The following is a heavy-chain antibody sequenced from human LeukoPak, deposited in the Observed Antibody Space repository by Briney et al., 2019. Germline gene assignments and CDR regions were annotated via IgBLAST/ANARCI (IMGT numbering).Heavy chain of an antibody. CDR2: VYFSGIT. V-gene: IGHV4-4*09. D-gene: IGHD2-21*01. J-gene: IGHJ4*02. CDR3: ARAARLPDS. CDR1: DDSIRTHY. Sequence: SETLSLTCTVSDDSIRTHYWSWIRQPPGKGLECIGYVYFSGITNYNPSLKSRVTMSVDTSKNQLSLKLSSVTAADTAVYYCARAARLPDSWGQGTLVTVSS.